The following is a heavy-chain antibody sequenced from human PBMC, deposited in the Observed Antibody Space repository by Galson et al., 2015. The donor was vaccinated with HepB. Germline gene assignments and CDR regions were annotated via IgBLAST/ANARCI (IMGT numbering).Heavy chain of an antibody. J-gene: IGHJ6*02. CDR3: ASTYDILTGYPQYYYYGMDV. V-gene: IGHV1-69*13. CDR1: GGTFSSYA. CDR2: IIPIFGTA. D-gene: IGHD3-9*01. Sequence: SAKVSCKASGGTFSSYAISWVRQAPGQGLEWMGGIIPIFGTANYAQKFQGRVTITADESTSTAYMELSSLRSEDTAVYYCASTYDILTGYPQYYYYGMDVRGQGTTVTVSS.